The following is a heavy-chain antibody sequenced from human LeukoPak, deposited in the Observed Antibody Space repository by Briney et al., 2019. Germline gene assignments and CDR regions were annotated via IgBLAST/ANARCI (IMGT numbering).Heavy chain of an antibody. V-gene: IGHV3-23*01. Sequence: PGGSLRLSCADSGFTFNNYAMSWVRQAPGKGLEWVSLIMSGGTTYHADSVKGRFPISRDKSKDTLHLQMNSLRAEDTAVYYCAKDLPYSGWAFEIWGLGTMVTVSS. CDR1: GFTFNNYA. D-gene: IGHD6-13*01. CDR2: IMSGGTT. CDR3: AKDLPYSGWAFEI. J-gene: IGHJ3*02.